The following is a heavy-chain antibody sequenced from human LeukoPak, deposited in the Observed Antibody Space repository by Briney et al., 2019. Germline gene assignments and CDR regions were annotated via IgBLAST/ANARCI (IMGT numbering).Heavy chain of an antibody. CDR1: GFTFSAYS. V-gene: IGHV3-21*01. Sequence: GGSLRLSCAASGFTFSAYSMNWVRQAPGKGLEWVSFISTSSSYINYADSVKGRFTISRDNAKNSLYLHMNSLRAEDTAVHYCARHSTGTTADAFDIWGQGTMVTVSS. CDR2: ISTSSSYI. J-gene: IGHJ3*02. D-gene: IGHD1-1*01. CDR3: ARHSTGTTADAFDI.